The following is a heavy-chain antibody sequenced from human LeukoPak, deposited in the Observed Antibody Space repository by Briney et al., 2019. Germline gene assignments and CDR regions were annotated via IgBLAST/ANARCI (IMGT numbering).Heavy chain of an antibody. CDR1: GFSFSNYG. V-gene: IGHV3-9*03. J-gene: IGHJ3*02. CDR3: AKETGGSYGAFDI. Sequence: GGSLRLSCAASGFSFSNYGMHWVRQAPGKGLEWVSGISWNSGSIGYADSVKGRFTISRDNAKNSLYLQMNSLRAEDMALYYCAKETGGSYGAFDIWGQGTMVTVSS. CDR2: ISWNSGSI. D-gene: IGHD1-26*01.